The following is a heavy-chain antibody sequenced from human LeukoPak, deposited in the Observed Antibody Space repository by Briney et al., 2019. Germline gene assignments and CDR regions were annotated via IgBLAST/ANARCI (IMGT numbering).Heavy chain of an antibody. J-gene: IGHJ4*02. CDR1: VVTFSGYA. CDR3: AKRLSYTSSCHSFDY. V-gene: IGHV3-23*01. Sequence: GGSLRVSCAASVVTFSGYAMSWVCQSPGEGLEWVSTISASGGSTYYADSVKSRFTISRDNSKNTLYLQMNSLRAEDTAVYYCAKRLSYTSSCHSFDYWGQGTLVTVSS. D-gene: IGHD6-13*01. CDR2: ISASGGST.